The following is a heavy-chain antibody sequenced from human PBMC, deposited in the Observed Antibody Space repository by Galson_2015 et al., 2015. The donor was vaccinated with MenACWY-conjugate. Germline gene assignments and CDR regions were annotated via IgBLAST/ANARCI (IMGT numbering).Heavy chain of an antibody. CDR2: ISTYNGNA. V-gene: IGHV1-18*01. CDR1: GYTFTNFG. J-gene: IGHJ4*02. D-gene: IGHD6-13*01. Sequence: SVKVSCKAAGYTFTNFGITWVRQAPGQGLEWMGWISTYNGNANYAQKVRDRVMMTTDTSTNTVHMELKSLTSDDTAVYFCARDPIGRHDSSSWFWIDWGQGPPVPVST. CDR3: ARDPIGRHDSSSWFWID.